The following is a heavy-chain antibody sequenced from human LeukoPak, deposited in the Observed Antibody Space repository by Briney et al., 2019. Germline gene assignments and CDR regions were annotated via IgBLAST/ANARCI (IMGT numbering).Heavy chain of an antibody. J-gene: IGHJ4*02. CDR1: GFTFSTYE. Sequence: GGSLRLSCAASGFTFSTYEMNWVRQAPGKGLEWVSYISSSSSYIYYADSVKGRFTISRDNAKNSLYLQMNSLRAEDTAVYYCARDMYYDILTGWGHNYFDYWGQGTLVTVSS. CDR2: ISSSSSYI. CDR3: ARDMYYDILTGWGHNYFDY. V-gene: IGHV3-21*05. D-gene: IGHD3-9*01.